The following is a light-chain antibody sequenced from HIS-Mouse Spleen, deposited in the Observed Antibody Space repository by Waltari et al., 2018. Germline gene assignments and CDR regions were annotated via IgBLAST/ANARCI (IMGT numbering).Light chain of an antibody. J-gene: IGLJ2*01. V-gene: IGLV2-23*01. CDR3: CSYAGSSTFVV. Sequence: QSALTQPASVSGSPGQSITISCTGTRSDVGSYNLFSWYQQPPGKAPQLMIYEGRKRPSGVSNRFSGSKSGNTASLTISGLQAEDEADYYCCSYAGSSTFVVFGGGTKLTVL. CDR2: EGR. CDR1: RSDVGSYNL.